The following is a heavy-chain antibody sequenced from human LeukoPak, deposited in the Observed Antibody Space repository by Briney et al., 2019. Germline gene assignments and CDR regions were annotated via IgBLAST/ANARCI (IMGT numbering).Heavy chain of an antibody. CDR3: ARHLGRLQSFDY. V-gene: IGHV4-59*08. CDR2: IYYSGST. CDR1: GFTFSSYS. J-gene: IGHJ4*02. D-gene: IGHD5-24*01. Sequence: GSLRLSCAASGFTFSSYSMNWVRQPPGKGLEWIGYIYYSGSTNYNPSLKSRVTISVDTSKNQFSLKLSSVTAADTAVYYCARHLGRLQSFDYWGQGTLVTVSS.